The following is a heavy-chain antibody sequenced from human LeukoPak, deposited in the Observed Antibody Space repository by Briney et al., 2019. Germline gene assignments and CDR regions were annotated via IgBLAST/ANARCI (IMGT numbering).Heavy chain of an antibody. D-gene: IGHD4-17*01. CDR2: IYYSGST. CDR3: ARGHHYGDYGPRYNY. J-gene: IGHJ4*02. V-gene: IGHV4-61*01. CDR1: GGSVSSGSYY. Sequence: SETLSLTCTVSGGSVSSGSYYWSWIRQPPGKGLEWIGYIYYSGSTNYNPSLKSRVTISVDTSKNQFPLKLSSVTAADTAVYYCARGHHYGDYGPRYNYWGQGTLVTVSS.